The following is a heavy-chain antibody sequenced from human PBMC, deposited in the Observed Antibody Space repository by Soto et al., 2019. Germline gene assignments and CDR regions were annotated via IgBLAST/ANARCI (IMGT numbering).Heavy chain of an antibody. J-gene: IGHJ3*02. CDR3: ARDRTGGNSPSDDAFDI. D-gene: IGHD2-21*02. Sequence: GGSLRLSCAASGFTLSSYAMHWVRQAPGKGLEWVAVISYDGSNKYYADSVKGRFTISRDNSKNTLYLQMNSLRAEDTAVYYWARDRTGGNSPSDDAFDIWGQGTMVTVSS. CDR1: GFTLSSYA. CDR2: ISYDGSNK. V-gene: IGHV3-30-3*01.